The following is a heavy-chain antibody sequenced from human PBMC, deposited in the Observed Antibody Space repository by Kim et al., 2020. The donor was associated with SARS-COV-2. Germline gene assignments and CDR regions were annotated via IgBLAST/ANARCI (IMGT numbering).Heavy chain of an antibody. CDR3: ARAGYSSSWYGLSGWFDP. CDR1: GGSFSGYY. J-gene: IGHJ5*02. V-gene: IGHV4-34*01. Sequence: SETLSLTCAVYGGSFSGYYWSWIRQPPGKGLEWIGEINHSGSTNYNPSLKSRVTISVDTSKNQFSLKLSSVTAADTAVHYCARAGYSSSWYGLSGWFDPWGQGTLVTVSS. D-gene: IGHD6-13*01. CDR2: INHSGST.